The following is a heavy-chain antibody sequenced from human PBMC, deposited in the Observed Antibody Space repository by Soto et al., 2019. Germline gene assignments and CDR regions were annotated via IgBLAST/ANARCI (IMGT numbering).Heavy chain of an antibody. CDR1: GFTFSSYA. CDR3: AKDGLSMVRGVTLPLDAFDI. J-gene: IGHJ3*02. CDR2: ISGSGGST. V-gene: IGHV3-23*01. Sequence: GGSLRLSCAASGFTFSSYAMSWVRQAPGKGLEWVSAISGSGGSTYYADSVKGRFTISKDNSKNTLYLQMNSLRAEDTAVYYCAKDGLSMVRGVTLPLDAFDIWGQGTMVTVSS. D-gene: IGHD3-10*01.